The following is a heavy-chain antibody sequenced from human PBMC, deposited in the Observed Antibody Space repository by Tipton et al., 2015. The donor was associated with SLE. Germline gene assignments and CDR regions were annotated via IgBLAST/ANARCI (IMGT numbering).Heavy chain of an antibody. Sequence: TLSLTCAVSGGSISSGGYSWSWIRQPPGKGLEWIGYIYTSGSTNYNPSLKSRVTISVDTSKNQFSLKLSSVTAADTAVYYCATGGGSYFRGWFDPWGQGTLVTVSS. CDR3: ATGGGSYFRGWFDP. J-gene: IGHJ5*02. V-gene: IGHV4-30-4*07. D-gene: IGHD1-26*01. CDR1: GGSISSGGYS. CDR2: IYTSGST.